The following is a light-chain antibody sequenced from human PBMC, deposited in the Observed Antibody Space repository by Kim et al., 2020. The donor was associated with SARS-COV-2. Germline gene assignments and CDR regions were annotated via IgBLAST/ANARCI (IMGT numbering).Light chain of an antibody. CDR1: KSVSSSY. CDR2: GAS. J-gene: IGKJ1*01. Sequence: SPGERATRSCKASKSVSSSYLAWYQQKPGQAPRLLIYGASSRATGIPDRFSGSGSGTDFTLTISRLEPEDFAVYYCQQYGSSPWTFGQGTKVDIK. V-gene: IGKV3-20*01. CDR3: QQYGSSPWT.